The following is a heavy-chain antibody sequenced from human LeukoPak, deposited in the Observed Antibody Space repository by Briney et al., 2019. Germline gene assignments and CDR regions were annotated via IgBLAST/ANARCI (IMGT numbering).Heavy chain of an antibody. Sequence: ASVKVSCKVSGYTLTELSMHWVRQAPGKGLEWMGGFDPEDGETIYVQKFQGRVTMTEDTSTDTAYMELSSLRSEDTAVYYCAAHCSSTSCYFLIADYGMDVWGQGTTVTVSS. CDR3: AAHCSSTSCYFLIADYGMDV. D-gene: IGHD2-2*01. CDR2: FDPEDGET. V-gene: IGHV1-24*01. J-gene: IGHJ6*02. CDR1: GYTLTELS.